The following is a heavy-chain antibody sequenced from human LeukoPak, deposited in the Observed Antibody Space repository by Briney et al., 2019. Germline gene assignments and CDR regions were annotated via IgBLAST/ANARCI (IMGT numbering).Heavy chain of an antibody. CDR3: ARAKYNWNYQAWFDP. CDR1: GYTFTSYS. V-gene: IGHV1-46*01. Sequence: GASVKVSCKASGYTFTSYSMHWVRQAPGQGLEWMGIINPNGGSTIYAQKFQGRVTMTRDTSISTAYMELSRLRSDDTAVYYCARAKYNWNYQAWFDPWGQGTLVTVSS. J-gene: IGHJ5*02. D-gene: IGHD1-7*01. CDR2: INPNGGST.